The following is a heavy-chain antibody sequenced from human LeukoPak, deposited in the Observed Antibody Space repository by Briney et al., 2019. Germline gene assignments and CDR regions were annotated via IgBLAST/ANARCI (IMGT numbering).Heavy chain of an antibody. CDR2: INACNGNT. J-gene: IGHJ4*02. CDR1: GYTFTSYA. Sequence: ASVKVSCKASGYTFTSYAMHWVRQAPGQRLGWMGWINACNGNTKYSQKFQRRVTITRDTSASTVYMELSSLRSEDTAVYYCARNSSPLWFGELLYESGFDYWGQGTLVTVSS. D-gene: IGHD3-10*01. CDR3: ARNSSPLWFGELLYESGFDY. V-gene: IGHV1-3*01.